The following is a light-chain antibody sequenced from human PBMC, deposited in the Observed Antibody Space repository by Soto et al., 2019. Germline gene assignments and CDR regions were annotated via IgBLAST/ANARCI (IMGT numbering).Light chain of an antibody. CDR1: QGISNY. CDR3: QQSYS. V-gene: IGKV1-17*03. J-gene: IGKJ2*01. Sequence: DIPMTQSPSAMSASVGDRVTITCRASQGISNYLAWFQQKPGKVPERLIYSASSLQSGVPSRFSGSGSGTEFTLTISSLQPEDFATYYCQQSYSFGQGTKVEIK. CDR2: SAS.